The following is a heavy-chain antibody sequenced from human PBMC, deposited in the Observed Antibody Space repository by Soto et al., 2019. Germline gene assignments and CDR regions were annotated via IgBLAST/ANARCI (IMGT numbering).Heavy chain of an antibody. CDR2: INAGNGNT. CDR1: GYTFTSYA. Sequence: ASVKVSCKASGYTFTSYAMHWVRQAPGQRLEWMGWINAGNGNTKYSQKFQGRVTITRDTSASTAYMELSSLRSEDTAVYYCARVEANGITLYSSSWDYFDYWGQGTLVTVSS. J-gene: IGHJ4*02. V-gene: IGHV1-3*01. CDR3: ARVEANGITLYSSSWDYFDY. D-gene: IGHD6-13*01.